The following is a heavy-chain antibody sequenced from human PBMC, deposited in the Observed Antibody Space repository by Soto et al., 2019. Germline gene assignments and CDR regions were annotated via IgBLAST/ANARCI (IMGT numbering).Heavy chain of an antibody. CDR2: IYHTGRT. D-gene: IGHD5-12*01. Sequence: SETLSLTCTVSGGSVSNASSYWSWIRQPPGKGLEWIGYIYHTGRTNYNASLKSRVTISVDTSKDQFSLVLNSVTAADTAVYYCARVRIVSTAQGYFYYYYGMDVWGQGTTVTVSS. CDR3: ARVRIVSTAQGYFYYYYGMDV. CDR1: GGSVSNASSY. V-gene: IGHV4-61*01. J-gene: IGHJ6*02.